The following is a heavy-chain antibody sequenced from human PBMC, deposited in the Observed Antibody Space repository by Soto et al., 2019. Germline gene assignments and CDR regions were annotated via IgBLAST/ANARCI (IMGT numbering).Heavy chain of an antibody. J-gene: IGHJ4*02. Sequence: QVQLVQSGAEVKKPGSSVKVSCKASGGTFSSSTISWVRQAPGQGLEWMGRIIPILGIPNYAQKFQDSVTITADKSSSTVYLELSSLKSEDTAVYYCARGDDLLTGYSLWGQGTLVTVSS. CDR1: GGTFSSST. D-gene: IGHD3-9*01. V-gene: IGHV1-69*02. CDR3: ARGDDLLTGYSL. CDR2: IIPILGIP.